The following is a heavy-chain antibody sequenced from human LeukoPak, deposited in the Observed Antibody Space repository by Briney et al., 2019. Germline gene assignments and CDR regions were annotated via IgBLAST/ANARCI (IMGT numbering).Heavy chain of an antibody. Sequence: GGSLRLSCAASGFTFSTYAMSWVRQAPGKGLELVSSITSSGYDTYYRDSVKGRFTISRDNSENTLYLQMNSLRPEDTAMYYCAKDSREALAGTEDYLGRGTLVTVSS. J-gene: IGHJ4*02. V-gene: IGHV3-23*01. CDR3: AKDSREALAGTEDY. D-gene: IGHD6-19*01. CDR1: GFTFSTYA. CDR2: ITSSGYDT.